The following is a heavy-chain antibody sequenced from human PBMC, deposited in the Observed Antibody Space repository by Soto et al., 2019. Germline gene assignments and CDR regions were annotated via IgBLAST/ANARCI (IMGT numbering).Heavy chain of an antibody. V-gene: IGHV4-31*03. CDR2: IYYSGST. J-gene: IGHJ6*02. CDR1: GGSISSGGYY. Sequence: QVQLQESGPGRVKPSQTLSLTCPVSGGSISSGGYYWTWIRQHPGKGLEWIGYIYYSGSTYYNPSLKSRVTISVDTSKNQFSLKLSSVTAADTAVYYCARVCGGDCHYGMDVWGQGTTVTVSS. D-gene: IGHD2-21*02. CDR3: ARVCGGDCHYGMDV.